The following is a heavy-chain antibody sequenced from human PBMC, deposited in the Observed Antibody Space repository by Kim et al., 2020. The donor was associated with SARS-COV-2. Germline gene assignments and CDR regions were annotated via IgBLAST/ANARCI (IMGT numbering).Heavy chain of an antibody. V-gene: IGHV4-34*01. CDR2: INHSGST. J-gene: IGHJ4*02. CDR3: ARRLWRVRKADLDY. D-gene: IGHD6-19*01. CDR1: GGSFSGYY. Sequence: SETLSLTCAVYGGSFSGYYWSWIRQPPGKGLEWIGGINHSGSTNYNPSLKSRVTISVDTSKNQFSLKLSSVTSAHTSVFYCARRLWRVRKADLDYWGQRTLVTVSS.